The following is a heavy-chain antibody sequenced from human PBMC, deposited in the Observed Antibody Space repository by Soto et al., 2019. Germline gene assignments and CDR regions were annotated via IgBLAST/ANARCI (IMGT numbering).Heavy chain of an antibody. CDR2: INAGNGNT. CDR3: AIAPGSGGMDV. V-gene: IGHV1-3*01. D-gene: IGHD3-10*01. Sequence: QVQLVQSGAEVKKPGASVKVSCKASGYTFTSYAIHWVRQAPGQRLEWMGWINAGNGNTKYSQKFQGSVTITRDTSASTAYMELSSLRYEDTAVYYCAIAPGSGGMDVWGQGTTVTVSS. J-gene: IGHJ6*02. CDR1: GYTFTSYA.